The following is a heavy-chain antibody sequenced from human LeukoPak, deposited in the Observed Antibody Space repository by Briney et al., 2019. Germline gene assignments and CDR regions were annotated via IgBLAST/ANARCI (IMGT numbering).Heavy chain of an antibody. J-gene: IGHJ3*02. CDR1: GFTFSSYG. V-gene: IGHV3-30*02. D-gene: IGHD3-16*01. CDR2: IRYDGSNK. CDR3: VRGPRYYDDSGFHYGVFDI. Sequence: GGSLRLSCAASGFTFSSYGMHWVRQAPGKGLEWVAFIRYDGSNKYYADSVKGRIIISRDNSKNTLSLQMNSLTAGDTAVYYCVRGPRYYDDSGFHYGVFDIWGQGTVVTVAS.